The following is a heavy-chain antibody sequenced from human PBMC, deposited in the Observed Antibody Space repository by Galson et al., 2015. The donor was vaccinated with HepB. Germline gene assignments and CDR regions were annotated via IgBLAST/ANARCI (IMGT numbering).Heavy chain of an antibody. Sequence: SLRLSCAASGFTFSSYGMHWVRQAPGKGLEWVAVIWYDGSNKYYAHSVKGRFTITRDNSTNTLYLQMNSLRAEDTAVYYCARVGIAVADSHSGFDYWGQGTLVTVSS. V-gene: IGHV3-33*01. J-gene: IGHJ4*02. CDR2: IWYDGSNK. D-gene: IGHD6-19*01. CDR3: ARVGIAVADSHSGFDY. CDR1: GFTFSSYG.